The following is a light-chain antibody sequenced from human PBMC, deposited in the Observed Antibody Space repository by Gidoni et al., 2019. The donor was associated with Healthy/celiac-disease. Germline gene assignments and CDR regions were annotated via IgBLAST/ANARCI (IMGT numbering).Light chain of an antibody. CDR3: QQYNSYPPP. CDR1: QSISSW. V-gene: IGKV1-5*03. Sequence: IQMTVSPSTLSASVGDRVTITCRASQSISSWLAWYQQKPGKAPKLLIYKASSLESGVPSRFSGSGSGTEFTLTISSLQPDDFATYYCQQYNSYPPPFGQGTKLEIK. J-gene: IGKJ2*01. CDR2: KAS.